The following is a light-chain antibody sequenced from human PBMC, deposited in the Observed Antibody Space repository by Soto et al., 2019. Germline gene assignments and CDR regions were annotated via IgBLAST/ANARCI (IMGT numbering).Light chain of an antibody. CDR1: QSVRDSH. CDR3: EQYDNQQWT. Sequence: EIVLTQSPGTLSSSPGGRVTLSCRASQSVRDSHLAWFQQKPGQAPRLLIYDASRRATGIPDRFSGSGSGTEFTLTISRLEPEDFAVYYCEQYDNQQWTFGQGTKVEIK. CDR2: DAS. V-gene: IGKV3-20*01. J-gene: IGKJ1*01.